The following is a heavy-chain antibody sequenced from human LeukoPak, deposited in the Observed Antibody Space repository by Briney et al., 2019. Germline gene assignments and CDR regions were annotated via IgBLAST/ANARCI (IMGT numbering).Heavy chain of an antibody. CDR1: GGSISGYF. J-gene: IGHJ1*01. CDR2: IYATGTT. D-gene: IGHD3-16*02. V-gene: IGHV4-4*07. CDR3: AREGGGSNRCLD. Sequence: SETLSLTCTVSGGSISGYFWSWIRQPAGKGLEWIGRIYATGTTNYNPSLKSRVTMSADTSKNQFSLNLTSVTAADTAVYYCAREGGGSNRCLDWGQGTLVTVSS.